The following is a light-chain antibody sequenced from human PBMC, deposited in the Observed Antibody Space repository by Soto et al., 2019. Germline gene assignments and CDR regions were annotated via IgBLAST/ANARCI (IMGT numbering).Light chain of an antibody. V-gene: IGLV2-14*01. CDR3: NSYTSTHTGV. CDR2: EVS. Sequence: QSALTQPASVSGSPGQSITISCAGTSSDVGGYKYVSWYQQHPGKAPKLMIYEVSNRPSGVSNRFSGSKSGNTASLTISGLQAEDEADYYCNSYTSTHTGVFGIGTMVTVL. J-gene: IGLJ1*01. CDR1: SSDVGGYKY.